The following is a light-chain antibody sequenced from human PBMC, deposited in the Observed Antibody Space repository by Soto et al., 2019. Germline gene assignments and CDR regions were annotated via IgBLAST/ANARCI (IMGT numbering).Light chain of an antibody. CDR2: AAS. J-gene: IGKJ4*01. CDR3: QKYDIAPRT. V-gene: IGKV1-27*01. CDR1: QDINNY. Sequence: DTQMTQSPSSLSASLGDRVTITCRASQDINNYLAWYQQRPGKVPKLLIYAASTLQSGVPSRFSGSGSGTDFTLTISSLQPEDVATYYCQKYDIAPRTFGGGNRVELK.